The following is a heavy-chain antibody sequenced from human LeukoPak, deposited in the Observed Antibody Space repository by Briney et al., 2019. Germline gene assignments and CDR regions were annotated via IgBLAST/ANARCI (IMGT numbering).Heavy chain of an antibody. J-gene: IGHJ4*02. CDR3: ARGHYDVLAASYKWTPDY. V-gene: IGHV3-21*01. D-gene: IGHD3-9*01. CDR1: GFTFNTFN. CDR2: ITGGGNYI. Sequence: PGGSLRLSCAASGFTFNTFNMNWVRQAPGKGLEGDSSITGGGNYIYYEDSVKGRFTTSRDNAKNSLSLQLNSLRVEDTAVYYCARGHYDVLAASYKWTPDYWGQGTLVTVSS.